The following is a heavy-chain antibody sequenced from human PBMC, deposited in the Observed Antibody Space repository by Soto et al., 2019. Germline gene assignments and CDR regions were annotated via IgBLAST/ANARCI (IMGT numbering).Heavy chain of an antibody. D-gene: IGHD1-7*01. CDR1: GGSFSGYY. CDR2: INHSGST. J-gene: IGHJ5*02. Sequence: PSETLSLTCAVYGGSFSGYYWSWIRPPPGKGLEWIGEINHSGSTNYNPSLKSRVTISVDTSKNQFSLKLSSVTAADTAVYYCATLRGYNWNWSYSIGPWGQGTLVTVSS. CDR3: ATLRGYNWNWSYSIGP. V-gene: IGHV4-34*01.